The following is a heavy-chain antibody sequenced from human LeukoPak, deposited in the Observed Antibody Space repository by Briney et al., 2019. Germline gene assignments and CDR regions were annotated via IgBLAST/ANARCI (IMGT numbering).Heavy chain of an antibody. CDR1: GFTFGDYA. Sequence: GGSPRLSCTASGFTFGDYAMSWVRQAPGKGLEWVGFIRSKAYGGTTEYAASVKGRFTISRDDSKSIAYLQMNSLKTEDTAVYYCTKSGYDSGTADYFDYWGQGTLVTVSS. D-gene: IGHD5-12*01. V-gene: IGHV3-49*04. J-gene: IGHJ4*02. CDR2: IRSKAYGGTT. CDR3: TKSGYDSGTADYFDY.